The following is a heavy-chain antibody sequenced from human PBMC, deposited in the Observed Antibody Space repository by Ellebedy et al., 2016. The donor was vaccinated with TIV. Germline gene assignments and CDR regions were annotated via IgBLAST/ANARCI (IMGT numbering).Heavy chain of an antibody. CDR1: GGSISSGGYY. CDR3: AREMLESGNDAFDI. J-gene: IGHJ3*02. D-gene: IGHD3-3*01. V-gene: IGHV4-31*03. CDR2: IYYSGST. Sequence: SETLSLTXTVSGGSISSGGYYWSWIRQHPGKGLEWIGYIYYSGSTYYNPSLKSRVTISVDTSKNQFSLKLSSVTAADTAVYYCAREMLESGNDAFDIWGQGTMVTVSS.